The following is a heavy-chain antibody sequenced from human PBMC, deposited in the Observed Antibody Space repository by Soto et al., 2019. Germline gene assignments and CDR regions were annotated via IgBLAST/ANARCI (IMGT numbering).Heavy chain of an antibody. Sequence: QVQLVQSGAEVKKPGASVKVSCKASGYSFTRYGISWVRQAPGQGLEWMGWISGYNANTNYPENLQGRVTMTTDTSTSTAYMEVRNLISDDTAVYYCARRGDVPDYYDGLDVWGQGTTVTVSS. D-gene: IGHD3-16*01. V-gene: IGHV1-18*01. J-gene: IGHJ6*02. CDR1: GYSFTRYG. CDR3: ARRGDVPDYYDGLDV. CDR2: ISGYNANT.